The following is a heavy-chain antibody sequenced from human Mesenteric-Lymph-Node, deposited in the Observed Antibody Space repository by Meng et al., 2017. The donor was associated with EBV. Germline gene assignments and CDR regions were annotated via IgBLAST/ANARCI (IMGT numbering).Heavy chain of an antibody. Sequence: ITLKESGPTLVKPTPTLTLTCTFSGFSISTSGVGVGWICQPPGKALEWLALIYWEYDKHYSPSLKSRLTSSKDTARNQVVITLTNMDPVDTATYYCVHITSDSLIAYWGQGALVTVSS. V-gene: IGHV2-5*02. CDR1: GFSISTSGVG. J-gene: IGHJ4*02. CDR2: IYWEYDK. CDR3: VHITSDSLIAY. D-gene: IGHD2-21*01.